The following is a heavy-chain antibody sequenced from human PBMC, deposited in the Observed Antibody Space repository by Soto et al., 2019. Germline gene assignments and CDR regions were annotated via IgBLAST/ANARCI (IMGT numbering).Heavy chain of an antibody. D-gene: IGHD3-3*01. CDR3: ARGVLRFLQWFDS. V-gene: IGHV4-61*01. Sequence: NPSETLSLTCTVSGDSVSSGSYYWTWIRQSPGKGLEWIGYTYYSGSTNYNPSLKSRVSVSLDTAKNQFSLKLTSVTAADTAVYYCARGVLRFLQWFDSWGQGTLVTSPQ. J-gene: IGHJ5*01. CDR2: TYYSGST. CDR1: GDSVSSGSYY.